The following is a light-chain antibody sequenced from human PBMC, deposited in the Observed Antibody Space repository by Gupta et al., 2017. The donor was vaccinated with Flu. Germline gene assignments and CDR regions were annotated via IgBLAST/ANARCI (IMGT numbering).Light chain of an antibody. Sequence: KVNISCYGSSANSGKNFVAWYKQRPGTAPKLLIFENSNRPSGIPDRFSGSKSGTSATLGITGLQTGDEADYYCATWDSSLIAGVFGGGTTLTVL. CDR2: ENS. V-gene: IGLV1-51*02. J-gene: IGLJ3*02. CDR3: ATWDSSLIAGV. CDR1: SANSGKNF.